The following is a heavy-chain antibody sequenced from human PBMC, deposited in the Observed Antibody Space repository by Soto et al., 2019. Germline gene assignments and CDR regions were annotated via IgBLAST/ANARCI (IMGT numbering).Heavy chain of an antibody. J-gene: IGHJ4*02. V-gene: IGHV4-31*03. CDR1: DGSVSSGTYY. D-gene: IGHD2-21*02. Sequence: TLSLTCTVADGSVSSGTYYWSWISQVPGKNLEWIGYMYYRGSSYYNPSLKSRVSISLDPSKNQLSLQLTSLTAADTAVYYRARGGYGGNSVWDYWGQGTLVTVFS. CDR2: MYYRGSS. CDR3: ARGGYGGNSVWDY.